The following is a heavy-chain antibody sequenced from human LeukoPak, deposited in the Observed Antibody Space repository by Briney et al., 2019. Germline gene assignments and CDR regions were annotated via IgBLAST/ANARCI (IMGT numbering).Heavy chain of an antibody. CDR3: AKDIYGGSWPNDY. CDR2: ISSSSTYI. Sequence: GGSLRLSCAASGVTFSSYTRNWVRQAPGKGLEWVSSISSSSTYIYYADSVKGRFTISRDNAKNSLYLQMNSLRAEDTAVYYCAKDIYGGSWPNDYWGQGTLVTVSS. J-gene: IGHJ4*02. D-gene: IGHD4-23*01. V-gene: IGHV3-21*01. CDR1: GVTFSSYT.